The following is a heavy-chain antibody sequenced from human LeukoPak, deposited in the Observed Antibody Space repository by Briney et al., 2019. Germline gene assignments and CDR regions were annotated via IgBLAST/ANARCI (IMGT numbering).Heavy chain of an antibody. CDR2: IYYSGNT. CDR3: ARDGGGNYYGSGSYFDY. V-gene: IGHV4-39*07. Sequence: SETLSLTCTVSGGSVSISSYYWGWIRQPPGKGLEWIGTIYYSGNTYYNPSLKSRVAISVDTSRNQFSLKLTSVTAADTAVYYCARDGGGNYYGSGSYFDYWGQGTLVTVSS. CDR1: GGSVSISSYY. D-gene: IGHD3-10*01. J-gene: IGHJ4*02.